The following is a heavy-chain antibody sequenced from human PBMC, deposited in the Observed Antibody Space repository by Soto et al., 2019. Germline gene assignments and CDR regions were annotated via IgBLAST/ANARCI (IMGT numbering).Heavy chain of an antibody. V-gene: IGHV1-69*01. CDR2: IIPIFGTA. D-gene: IGHD3-22*01. J-gene: IGHJ4*02. CDR3: ARGWGYDSTDYYYAY. CDR1: GGSFNRHT. Sequence: QVQLVQSGAEVRKPGSSVRVSCKASGGSFNRHTISWGRQAPGQGLEWMGGIIPIFGTANHAQKFQGRVTIIADESTSTVYMEWSSLRSDDTAIYYCARGWGYDSTDYYYAYWGQGTLVIVSS.